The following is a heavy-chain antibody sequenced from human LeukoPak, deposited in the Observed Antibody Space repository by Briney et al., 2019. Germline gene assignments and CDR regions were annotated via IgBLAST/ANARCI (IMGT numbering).Heavy chain of an antibody. CDR3: ARARVDEDCSGGSCYHDDL. CDR2: MTPNSGNT. D-gene: IGHD2-15*01. Sequence: ASVKVSCKASGYSFTKDINWVRQATGQGLEWMGWMTPNSGNTGYAPKFQGRVTMTRDTSISTAYMELSSLRSEDTAVYYCARARVDEDCSGGSCYHDDLWGQGTLVTVSS. J-gene: IGHJ5*02. V-gene: IGHV1-8*01. CDR1: GYSFTKD.